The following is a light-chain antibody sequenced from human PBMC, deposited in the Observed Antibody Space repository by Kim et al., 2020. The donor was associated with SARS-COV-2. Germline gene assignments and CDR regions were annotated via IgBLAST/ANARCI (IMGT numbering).Light chain of an antibody. Sequence: PTATLPCTGNSNNVGYEGAAWLQQHQGHPPKLLTYRNNNRPSGISDRFSASRSGNTASLTISGLQPEDETDYYCSAWDSSLSAWVFGGGTQLTVL. J-gene: IGLJ3*02. CDR1: SNNVGYEG. CDR3: SAWDSSLSAWV. V-gene: IGLV10-54*04. CDR2: RNN.